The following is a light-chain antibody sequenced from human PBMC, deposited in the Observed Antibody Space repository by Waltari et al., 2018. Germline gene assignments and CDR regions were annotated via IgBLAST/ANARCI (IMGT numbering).Light chain of an antibody. CDR2: DVT. Sequence: QSALTPPRSVSGSPGQSVTISCPGTSRDVGFYNYFSLSQQHPGKAPKLMIYDVTKRPSGVTDRFSGSKSANTASLTISGLQAEDEGDYYCSSYAGSHVVFGGGTKLTVL. V-gene: IGLV2-11*01. CDR3: SSYAGSHVV. J-gene: IGLJ2*01. CDR1: SRDVGFYNY.